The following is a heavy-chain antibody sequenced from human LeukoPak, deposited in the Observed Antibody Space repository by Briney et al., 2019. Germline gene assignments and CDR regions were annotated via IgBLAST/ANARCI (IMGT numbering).Heavy chain of an antibody. J-gene: IGHJ3*01. CDR2: IKGSGSFT. D-gene: IGHD4-17*01. CDR3: ARDPNGDYIGAFDF. Sequence: GGSLRLSCAGSGFTFSNYALIWVRQAPGRGLEWFSAIKGSGSFTKYADSVTGRFTISRDNSKNMLYLQMSSLTADDTAIYYCARDPNGDYIGAFDFGGQGTMVTVSS. V-gene: IGHV3-23*01. CDR1: GFTFSNYA.